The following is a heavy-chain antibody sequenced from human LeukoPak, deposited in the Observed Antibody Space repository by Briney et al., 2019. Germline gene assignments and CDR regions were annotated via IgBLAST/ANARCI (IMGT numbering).Heavy chain of an antibody. CDR1: GVTFSSSD. Sequence: GASVKVSCKASGVTFSSSDINWVRQAPGQGLEWMGAIIPVVGTANYAQKFQGRVTITADESTSTASTELSSLRSEDTAVYYCARGHYGGTSWGHGTLVTVSS. CDR3: ARGHYGGTS. V-gene: IGHV1-69*13. CDR2: IIPVVGTA. J-gene: IGHJ4*01. D-gene: IGHD4-17*01.